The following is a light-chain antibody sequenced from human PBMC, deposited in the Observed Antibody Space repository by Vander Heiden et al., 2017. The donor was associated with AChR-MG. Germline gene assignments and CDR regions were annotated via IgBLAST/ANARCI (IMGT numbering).Light chain of an antibody. CDR3: QQKDCSPWT. Sequence: NVLTQSPGTLSLSPGERATLSCRASQSVSSSYLAWYQQQPGQPRMLLIYGSSSRAAVLPGRFSSGGSGTVFTLTISRLEHEFVAVYCHQQKDCSPWTFGQRTKVEIK. J-gene: IGKJ1*01. V-gene: IGKV3-20*01. CDR2: GSS. CDR1: QSVSSSY.